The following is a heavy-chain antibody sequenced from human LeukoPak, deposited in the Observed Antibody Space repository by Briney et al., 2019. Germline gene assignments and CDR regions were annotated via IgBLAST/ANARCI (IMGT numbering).Heavy chain of an antibody. V-gene: IGHV1-18*01. CDR1: GYTFTSYG. CDR3: ARQAYYYYYMDV. CDR2: ISAYNGNT. Sequence: ASVKVSCKASGYTFTSYGISWVRQAPGQGLEWMGWISAYNGNTNYAQKLQGRVTMTTDTSTSTAYMELRSLRSDDTAVYCCARQAYYYYYMDVWGKGTTVTVSS. J-gene: IGHJ6*03.